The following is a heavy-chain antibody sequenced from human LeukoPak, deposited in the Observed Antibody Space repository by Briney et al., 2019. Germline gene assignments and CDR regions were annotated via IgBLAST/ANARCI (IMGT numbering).Heavy chain of an antibody. CDR2: MNPNSGNT. Sequence: PGASVKVSCKASGYTFSDYYVHWVRQATGQGLEWMGWMNPNSGNTGYAQKFQGRVTMTRNTSISTAYMELSSLRSEDTAVYYCARVGLEWLEYWYFDLWGRGTLVTVSS. CDR3: ARVGLEWLEYWYFDL. D-gene: IGHD3-3*01. V-gene: IGHV1-8*02. CDR1: GYTFSDYY. J-gene: IGHJ2*01.